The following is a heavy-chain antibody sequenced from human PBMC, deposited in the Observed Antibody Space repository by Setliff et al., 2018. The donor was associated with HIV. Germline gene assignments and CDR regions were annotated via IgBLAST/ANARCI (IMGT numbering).Heavy chain of an antibody. J-gene: IGHJ4*02. CDR1: GDFFSTDYY. V-gene: IGHV4-34*01. D-gene: IGHD6-6*01. CDR2: IYHSGST. CDR3: ARRPYYFDS. Sequence: SETLSLTCTVSGDFFSTDYYWSWIRQPPGKGLEWIGEIYHSGSTIYNPSLKSRVTISVDTSKNQFSLKLSSVTAADTAVYYCARRPYYFDSWGQGTLVTVSS.